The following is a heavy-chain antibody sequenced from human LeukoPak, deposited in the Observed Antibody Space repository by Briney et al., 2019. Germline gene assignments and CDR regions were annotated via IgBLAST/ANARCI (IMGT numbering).Heavy chain of an antibody. V-gene: IGHV4-59*01. D-gene: IGHD2-2*01. Sequence: SETLSLTCTVSGGSISSYYWSWIRQPPGKGLEWIGYIYYGGSTNYNPSLKSRVTISVDTSKNQFSLKLSSVTAADTAVYYCARSRYAKSWFDPWGQGTLATVSS. CDR1: GGSISSYY. CDR2: IYYGGST. CDR3: ARSRYAKSWFDP. J-gene: IGHJ5*02.